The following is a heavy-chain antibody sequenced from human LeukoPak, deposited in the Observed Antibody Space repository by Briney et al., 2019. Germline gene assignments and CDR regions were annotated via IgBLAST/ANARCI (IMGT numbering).Heavy chain of an antibody. Sequence: PGGSLRLSCAASGFTFSSYEMNWVRQAPGKGLEWVSSISSSSSYIYYADSVKGRFTISRDNAKNSLYLQMNSLRAEDTAVYYCARAYPPGYSSGWYFDYWGQGTLVTVSS. CDR1: GFTFSSYE. CDR3: ARAYPPGYSSGWYFDY. J-gene: IGHJ4*02. V-gene: IGHV3-21*01. CDR2: ISSSSSYI. D-gene: IGHD6-19*01.